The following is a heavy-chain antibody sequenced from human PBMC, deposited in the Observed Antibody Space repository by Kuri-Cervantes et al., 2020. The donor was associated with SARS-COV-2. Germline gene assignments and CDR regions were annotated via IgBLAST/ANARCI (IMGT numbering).Heavy chain of an antibody. CDR2: ISYDRSNK. CDR1: GFTFSSYA. D-gene: IGHD1-26*01. V-gene: IGHV3-30-3*01. J-gene: IGHJ4*02. CDR3: ASVEPNSGSYYPGY. Sequence: GGSLRLSCAASGFTFSSYAMHWVRQAPGKGLEWVAVISYDRSNKYYADSVKGRFTISRDNSKNTLYLQMNSLRAEDTAVYYCASVEPNSGSYYPGYWGQGTLVTVSS.